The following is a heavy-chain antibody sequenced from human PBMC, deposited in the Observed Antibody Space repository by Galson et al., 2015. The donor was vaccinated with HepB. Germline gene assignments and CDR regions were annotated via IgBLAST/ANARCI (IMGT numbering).Heavy chain of an antibody. V-gene: IGHV1-46*01. D-gene: IGHD5-18*01. CDR1: GYTFTSYY. Sequence: SVKVSCKASGYTFTSYYMHWVRQAPGQGLEWMGIINPSGGSTSYAQKFQGRVTITADESTSTAYMELSSLRSEDTAVYYCAGGTWIQLWLYAFDIWGQGTMVTVSS. CDR2: INPSGGST. CDR3: AGGTWIQLWLYAFDI. J-gene: IGHJ3*02.